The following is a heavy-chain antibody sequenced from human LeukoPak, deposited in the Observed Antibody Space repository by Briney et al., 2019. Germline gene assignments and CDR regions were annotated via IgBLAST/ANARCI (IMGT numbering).Heavy chain of an antibody. J-gene: IGHJ4*02. CDR3: AKDYCSSSSCYGEY. CDR1: GFTFNNYG. Sequence: PGGSLRLSCAASGFTFNNYGMHWVRQAPGKGLEWVAVISYDGSNKYYADSVKGRFTISRDSSKNTLYLQMNSLRAEDTAVYYCAKDYCSSSSCYGEYWGQGTLVTVSS. V-gene: IGHV3-30*18. D-gene: IGHD2-2*01. CDR2: ISYDGSNK.